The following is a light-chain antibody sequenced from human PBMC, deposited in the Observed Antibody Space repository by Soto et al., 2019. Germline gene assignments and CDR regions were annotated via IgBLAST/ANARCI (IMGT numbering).Light chain of an antibody. CDR1: QTVKNY. CDR3: QQYGSSGT. CDR2: GVS. J-gene: IGKJ1*01. Sequence: EIMLSLSPATLSLYPGERATLSCRASQTVKNYSAWYQQKPGQAPRLLLFGVSNRATGIPARFSGSGSGTDFTLTISRLEPEDFAVYYCQQYGSSGTFGQRSMA. V-gene: IGKV3-20*01.